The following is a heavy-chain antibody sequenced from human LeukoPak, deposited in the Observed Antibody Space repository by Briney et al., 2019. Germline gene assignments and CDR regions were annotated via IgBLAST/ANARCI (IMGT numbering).Heavy chain of an antibody. CDR3: ARGTGYSSPFDY. Sequence: SSVKVSCKASGYTFTGYYMHWVRQAPGQGLEGMGWINPNSGGTNYAQKFQGRVTMTRDTSISTAYMELSRLRSDDTAVYYCARGTGYSSPFDYWGQGTLVTVSS. J-gene: IGHJ4*02. V-gene: IGHV1-2*02. CDR1: GYTFTGYY. D-gene: IGHD6-13*01. CDR2: INPNSGGT.